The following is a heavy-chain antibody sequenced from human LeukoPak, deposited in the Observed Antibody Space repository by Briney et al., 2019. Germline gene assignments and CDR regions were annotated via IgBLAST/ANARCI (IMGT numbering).Heavy chain of an antibody. J-gene: IGHJ4*02. CDR1: SGSITSYS. CDR2: FHASRST. Sequence: PSVTLSLTCIVSSGSITSYSWSWIRQPAGKGLEWMGQFHASRSTNYNPSLKSRVAMSVDTSKNHFSFDINSVTAADTAVYYCAGRAQSTGWSFDYWGQGALVTVSS. V-gene: IGHV4-4*07. D-gene: IGHD6-19*01. CDR3: AGRAQSTGWSFDY.